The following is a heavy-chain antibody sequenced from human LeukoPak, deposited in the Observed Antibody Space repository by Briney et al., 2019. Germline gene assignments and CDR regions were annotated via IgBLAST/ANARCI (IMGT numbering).Heavy chain of an antibody. D-gene: IGHD3-9*01. Sequence: GGSLRLSCAVSGFIVSSDYMSWVRQAPGKGLEWVAFISYHGINKNDADSVKGRFTISRDNSENTVYLQINSLRPEDTAIYYCARDFTGRYTIDYWGQGTLVTVSS. CDR1: GFIVSSDY. CDR2: ISYHGINK. V-gene: IGHV3-30-3*01. J-gene: IGHJ4*02. CDR3: ARDFTGRYTIDY.